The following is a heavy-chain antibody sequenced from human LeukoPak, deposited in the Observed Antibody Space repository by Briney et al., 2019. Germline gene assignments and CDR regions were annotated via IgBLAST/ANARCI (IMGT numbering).Heavy chain of an antibody. CDR3: ARVDWLLDY. CDR2: IHRSGST. CDR1: GYSISRGYH. Sequence: PSETLSLICTVSGYSISRGYHWGWIRQAPGKGLEWIWCIHRSGSTYYNPSLESRLTISVDTSYNQFSLKLSSVAATDTAVYSCARVDWLLDYGGQGTLVTVSS. D-gene: IGHD3-9*01. V-gene: IGHV4-38-2*02. J-gene: IGHJ4*02.